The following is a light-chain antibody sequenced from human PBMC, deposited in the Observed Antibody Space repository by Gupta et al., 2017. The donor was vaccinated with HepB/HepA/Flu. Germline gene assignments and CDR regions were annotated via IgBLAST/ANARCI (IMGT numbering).Light chain of an antibody. J-gene: IGLJ2*01. CDR1: SSNIGEND. Sequence: QSVLTQPHSVSAAPGQKVTISCPGSSSNIGENDVSWYQQLPGTAPELLSYDNNKLPSEIPDRFSGSKSGTSATLAITGLQTGDEADYYCATWDTRLSAGIVGGGTKLTVL. CDR3: ATWDTRLSAGI. V-gene: IGLV1-51*01. CDR2: DNN.